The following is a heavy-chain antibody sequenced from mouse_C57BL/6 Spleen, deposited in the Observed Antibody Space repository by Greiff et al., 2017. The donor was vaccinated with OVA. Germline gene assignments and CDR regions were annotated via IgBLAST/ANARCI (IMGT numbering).Heavy chain of an antibody. D-gene: IGHD1-1*01. CDR1: GYAFSSYW. Sequence: QVQLQQSGAELVKPGASVKISCKASGYAFSSYWMNWVKQRPGKGLEWIGQIYPGDGDTNYNGKFKGKATLTADKSSSTAYMQLSSLTSEDSAVYFCATLRSYYAMDYWGQGTSVTVSS. CDR2: IYPGDGDT. CDR3: ATLRSYYAMDY. J-gene: IGHJ4*01. V-gene: IGHV1-80*01.